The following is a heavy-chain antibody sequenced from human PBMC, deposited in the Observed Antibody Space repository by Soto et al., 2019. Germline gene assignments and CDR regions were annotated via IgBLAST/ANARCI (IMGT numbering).Heavy chain of an antibody. CDR1: GFTTFKYVW. Sequence: PGGSLRLSCAASGFTTFKYVWMNWVRQAPGKGLEWVGRIKSKTDGGTIDYAAPVKGRFTISRDDSKNTLYLQMDSLKTEDTAVYYCTRNLDYSQYVHHYWGQGTLVTVS. CDR3: TRNLDYSQYVHHY. D-gene: IGHD4-4*01. J-gene: IGHJ4*02. V-gene: IGHV3-15*07. CDR2: IKSKTDGGTI.